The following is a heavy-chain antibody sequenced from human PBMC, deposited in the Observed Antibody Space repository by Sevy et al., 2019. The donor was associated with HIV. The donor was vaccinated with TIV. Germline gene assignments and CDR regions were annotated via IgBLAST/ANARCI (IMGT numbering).Heavy chain of an antibody. CDR2: INPNSGGT. V-gene: IGHV1-2*02. J-gene: IGHJ5*02. Sequence: ASVKVSCKASGYTFTGYYMHWVRQAPGQGLEWMGWINPNSGGTNYAQKFQGRVTMTRDTSISTAYMELSRLRSDDTAVYYCARDRGDSPGDNWFDPWGQGTLVTVSS. CDR1: GYTFTGYY. CDR3: ARDRGDSPGDNWFDP. D-gene: IGHD3-10*01.